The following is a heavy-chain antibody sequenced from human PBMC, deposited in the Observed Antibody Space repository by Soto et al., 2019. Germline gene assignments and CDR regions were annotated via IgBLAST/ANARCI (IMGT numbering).Heavy chain of an antibody. CDR1: GFTFSSYG. V-gene: IGHV3-30*18. CDR2: ISYDGSNK. J-gene: IGHJ4*02. CDR3: AKDRGMSSGFFPPDY. Sequence: QVQLVESGGGVVQPGRSLRLSCAASGFTFSSYGLHWVRQAPGKGLEWVAVISYDGSNKYYTDSVKGRFTITRANSKNSLYLQMNSLRAEDTAVYYCAKDRGMSSGFFPPDYWAREPFSPSAQ. D-gene: IGHD3-22*01.